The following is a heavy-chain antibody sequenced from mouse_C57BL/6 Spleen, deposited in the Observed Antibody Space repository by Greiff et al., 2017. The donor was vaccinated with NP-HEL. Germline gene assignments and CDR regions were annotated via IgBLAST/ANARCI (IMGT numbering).Heavy chain of an antibody. CDR3: ARISLGDGPYNHYAMDY. Sequence: QVQLQQSGAELVKPGASVKLSCKASGYTFTSYWMHWVKQRPGQGLEWIGMIHPNSGSTNYNEKFKSKATLTVDKSSSTAYMQLSSLTSEDSAVYYCARISLGDGPYNHYAMDYWGQGTSVTVSS. V-gene: IGHV1-64*01. CDR1: GYTFTSYW. D-gene: IGHD1-3*01. CDR2: IHPNSGST. J-gene: IGHJ4*01.